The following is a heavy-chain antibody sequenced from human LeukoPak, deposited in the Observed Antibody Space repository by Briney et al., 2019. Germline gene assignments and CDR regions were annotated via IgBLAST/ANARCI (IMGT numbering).Heavy chain of an antibody. D-gene: IGHD5-24*01. V-gene: IGHV1-69*13. J-gene: IGHJ6*02. CDR3: ARDVNDYNHFGHYYYGMDV. CDR1: GYTFTSYF. Sequence: SVKVSCKASGYTFTSYFMHWVRQAPGQGLEWMGGIIPIFGTANYAQKFQGRVTITADESTSTAYMELSSLRSEDTAVYYCARDVNDYNHFGHYYYGMDVWGQGTTVTVSS. CDR2: IIPIFGTA.